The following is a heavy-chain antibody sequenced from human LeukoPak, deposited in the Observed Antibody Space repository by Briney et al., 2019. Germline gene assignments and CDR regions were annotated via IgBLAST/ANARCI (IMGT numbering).Heavy chain of an antibody. V-gene: IGHV1-69*13. CDR2: IIPIFGTA. D-gene: IGHD6-13*01. CDR3: ARDSAGYSSSWAFDY. Sequence: SVKVSCKASGGTFSSYAISWVRQAPGQGLEWMGGIIPIFGTANYAQKFQGRVTITADESTSTAYMELSSLRSEDTAVYYCARDSAGYSSSWAFDYWGQGTLVTVSS. CDR1: GGTFSSYA. J-gene: IGHJ4*02.